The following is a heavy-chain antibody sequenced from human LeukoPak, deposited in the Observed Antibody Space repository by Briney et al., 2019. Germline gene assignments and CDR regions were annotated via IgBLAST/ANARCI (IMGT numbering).Heavy chain of an antibody. CDR1: GYTLTELS. Sequence: ASVKVSCKVSGYTLTELSMHWVRQAPGKGLEWMGGFDPEDGETIYAQKFQGRVTMTEDTSTDTAYMELSSLRSEDTAVYYCARFPLSHYDTNGYYGAVPDYWGQGTLVTVSS. D-gene: IGHD3-22*01. CDR3: ARFPLSHYDTNGYYGAVPDY. V-gene: IGHV1-24*01. CDR2: FDPEDGET. J-gene: IGHJ4*02.